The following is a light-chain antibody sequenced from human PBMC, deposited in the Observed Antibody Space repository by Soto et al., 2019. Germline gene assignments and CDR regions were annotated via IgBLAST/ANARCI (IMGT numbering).Light chain of an antibody. CDR3: QQSYSTPIT. CDR2: AAS. Sequence: DIQMTQAPSSLSASVGDRVTITCRASQSISSYLNWYQQKPGKAPKLMIYAASSLQSVVPSRFSVSGSGTDFTLTISSLQPEDFATYYCQQSYSTPITFGGGTKVEIK. J-gene: IGKJ4*01. V-gene: IGKV1-39*01. CDR1: QSISSY.